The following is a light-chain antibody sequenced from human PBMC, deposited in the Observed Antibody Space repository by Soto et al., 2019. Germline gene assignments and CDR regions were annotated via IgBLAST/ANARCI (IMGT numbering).Light chain of an antibody. J-gene: IGKJ5*01. Sequence: EIVLTHSPCTLSLSPLERATLSFRASQSVSSSYLAWYQQKPGQAPRLLIYDSTNRAAGIPARFSGSRSGTDFTLTISSVEPEDFAMYYCHQRNQFGQGTRLEIK. CDR1: QSVSSSY. V-gene: IGKV3D-20*02. CDR2: DST. CDR3: HQRNQ.